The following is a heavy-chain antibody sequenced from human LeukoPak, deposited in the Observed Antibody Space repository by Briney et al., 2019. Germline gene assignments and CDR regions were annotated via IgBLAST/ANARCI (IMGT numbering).Heavy chain of an antibody. CDR3: ASNYDYVWGSYLE. J-gene: IGHJ4*02. V-gene: IGHV3-23*01. CDR2: ISGSGGST. CDR1: GFTFSTYS. D-gene: IGHD3-16*02. Sequence: GGSLRLSCAASGFTFSTYSMNWVRQAPGRGLEWVSAISGSGGSTYYADSVKGRFTISRDNSKNTLYLQMNSLRAEDTAVYYCASNYDYVWGSYLEWGQGTLVTVSS.